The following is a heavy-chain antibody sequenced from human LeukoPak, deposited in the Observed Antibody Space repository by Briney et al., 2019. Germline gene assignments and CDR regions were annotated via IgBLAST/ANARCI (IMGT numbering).Heavy chain of an antibody. CDR3: ARIYRVPYCGGDCSHLAEYFQH. J-gene: IGHJ1*01. CDR1: GGSISSYY. Sequence: SETLSLTCTVSGGSISSYYWSWIRQPPGKGLEWIGEINHIGSTNYNPSLKSRLAISVDTSQNQFSLKLSSVTAADTAVYYCARIYRVPYCGGDCSHLAEYFQHWGQGTLVTVSS. CDR2: INHIGST. D-gene: IGHD2-21*02. V-gene: IGHV4-34*01.